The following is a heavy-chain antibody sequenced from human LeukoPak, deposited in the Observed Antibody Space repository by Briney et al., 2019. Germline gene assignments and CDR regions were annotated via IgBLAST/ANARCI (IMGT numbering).Heavy chain of an antibody. V-gene: IGHV3-48*02. CDR2: ISSGTSTI. D-gene: IGHD1-26*01. J-gene: IGHJ4*02. CDR3: ARGRTYWEVPFFDY. Sequence: PGGSLRLSCAASGFTFSSYTMNWVRQAPGEGLEWVSYISSGTSTIYYADSVKGRFTISRDSAKNSLYLQMNSLRDEDTAVYYCARGRTYWEVPFFDYWGQGTLVTVSS. CDR1: GFTFSSYT.